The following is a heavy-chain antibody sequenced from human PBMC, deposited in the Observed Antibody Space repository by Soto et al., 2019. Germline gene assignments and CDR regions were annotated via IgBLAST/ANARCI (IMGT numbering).Heavy chain of an antibody. CDR1: GFTFSSYA. V-gene: IGHV3-23*01. CDR3: AKDRAERGRDGYNGLDY. D-gene: IGHD5-12*01. Sequence: PGGSLRLSCAASGFTFSSYAMSWVRQAPGKGLEWVSAISGSGGSTYYADSVKGQFTISRDNSKNTLYLQMNSLRAEDTAVYYCAKDRAERGRDGYNGLDYWGQGTLVTVSS. J-gene: IGHJ4*02. CDR2: ISGSGGST.